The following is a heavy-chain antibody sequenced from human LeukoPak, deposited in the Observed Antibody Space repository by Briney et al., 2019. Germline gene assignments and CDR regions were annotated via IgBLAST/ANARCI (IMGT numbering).Heavy chain of an antibody. J-gene: IGHJ4*02. D-gene: IGHD2-15*01. CDR2: IWYDGSSK. CDR3: ARDYCSGGSCYSDY. Sequence: GGSLRLSCAASGFTFNSYDMHWIRQAPGKGLEWVALIWYDGSSKSYPDSVKGRFSISRDNSKNTLFLQMNSLRAGDTAVYYCARDYCSGGSCYSDYWGQGTLVTVSS. V-gene: IGHV3-33*01. CDR1: GFTFNSYD.